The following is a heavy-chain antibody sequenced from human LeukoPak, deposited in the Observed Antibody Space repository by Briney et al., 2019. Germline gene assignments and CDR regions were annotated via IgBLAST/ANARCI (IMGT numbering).Heavy chain of an antibody. CDR3: ARGWMPMAPAPGY. CDR1: GFTFSSYW. D-gene: IGHD3-10*01. V-gene: IGHV3-74*01. Sequence: QPGGSLRLSCVASGFTFSSYWMHWVRQAPGKGLVWISRINSDGSSTSYADSVKGRFTISRDNAKNTLYLQMNSLRAGDTAVYYCARGWMPMAPAPGYWGQGTLVTVSS. J-gene: IGHJ4*02. CDR2: INSDGSST.